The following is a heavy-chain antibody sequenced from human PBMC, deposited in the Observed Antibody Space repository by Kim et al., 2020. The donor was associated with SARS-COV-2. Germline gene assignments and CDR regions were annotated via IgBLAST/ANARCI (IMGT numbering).Heavy chain of an antibody. J-gene: IGHJ6*02. Sequence: SVKVSCKASGGTFSSYAISWVRQAPGQGLEWMGGIIPIFGTANYAQKFQGRVTITADESTSTAYMELSSLRSEDTAVYYCARDLGYCSSTSCPNYYYYGMDVWGQGTTVTVSS. D-gene: IGHD2-2*01. CDR2: IIPIFGTA. CDR3: ARDLGYCSSTSCPNYYYYGMDV. V-gene: IGHV1-69*13. CDR1: GGTFSSYA.